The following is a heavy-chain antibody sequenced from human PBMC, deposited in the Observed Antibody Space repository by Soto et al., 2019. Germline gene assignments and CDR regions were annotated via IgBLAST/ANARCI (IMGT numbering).Heavy chain of an antibody. V-gene: IGHV1-3*01. CDR1: GYTFTSYA. J-gene: IGHJ4*02. Sequence: QVQLVQSGAEVKKPGASVKVSCKASGYTFTSYAMHWVRQAPGQRLEWMRWINAGNGNTKYSQKFQGRVTITRDTSASTAYMELSSLRSEDTAVYYCARDLGVGAASDYWGQGTLVTVSS. CDR3: ARDLGVGAASDY. CDR2: INAGNGNT. D-gene: IGHD1-26*01.